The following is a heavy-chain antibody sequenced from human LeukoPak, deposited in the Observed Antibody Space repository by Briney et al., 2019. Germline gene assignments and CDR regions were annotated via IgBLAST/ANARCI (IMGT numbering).Heavy chain of an antibody. CDR2: IYTSGST. CDR3: ARLIAAAGYYFDY. Sequence: SETLSLTCTVSGGSISSYYWSWIRQPPGKGLEWIGYIYTSGSTNYDPSLKSRVTISADTSKNQFSLKLSSVTAADTAVYYCARLIAAAGYYFDYWGQGTLVTVSS. J-gene: IGHJ4*02. V-gene: IGHV4-4*09. D-gene: IGHD6-13*01. CDR1: GGSISSYY.